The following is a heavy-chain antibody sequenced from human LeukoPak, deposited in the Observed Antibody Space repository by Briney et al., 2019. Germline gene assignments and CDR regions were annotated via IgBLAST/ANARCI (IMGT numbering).Heavy chain of an antibody. Sequence: GGSLRLSCAASGFTFSNAWMSWVRQAPGKGLEWVGRIKTKTDGGTTAFAAPVKGRFTMSRDESKNTLYLQMNSLKTEDTAMYYCTTGGLWYSGRVFWGQGTLVTVS. V-gene: IGHV3-15*01. D-gene: IGHD3-10*01. CDR3: TTGGLWYSGRVF. CDR2: IKTKTDGGTT. CDR1: GFTFSNAW. J-gene: IGHJ4*02.